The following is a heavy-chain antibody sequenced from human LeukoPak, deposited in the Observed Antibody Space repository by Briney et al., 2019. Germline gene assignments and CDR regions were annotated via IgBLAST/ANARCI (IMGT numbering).Heavy chain of an antibody. V-gene: IGHV3-23*01. J-gene: IGHJ4*02. CDR2: ISDSGANT. CDR1: GFTFSTYA. CDR3: AKGSLTAHYTFEY. Sequence: GGSLRLSCATSGFTFSTYAMSRVRQAPGKGLEWVSSISDSGANTYYADSVKGRITISRDKSKNTLNLQMNSLRAEDTAIYYCAKGSLTAHYTFEYWGQGTLGTVSS. D-gene: IGHD3-9*01.